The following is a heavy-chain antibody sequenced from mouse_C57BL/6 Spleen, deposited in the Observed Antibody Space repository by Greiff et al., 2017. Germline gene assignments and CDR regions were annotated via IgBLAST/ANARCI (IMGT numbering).Heavy chain of an antibody. J-gene: IGHJ3*01. CDR2: LYPGGGYT. CDR1: GYTFTNYW. CDR3: ARSHYDYAWFAY. Sequence: QVQLQQSGAELVRPGTSVKMSCKASGYTFTNYWIGWAKQRPGHGLEWIGDLYPGGGYTNYNEKFKGKATLTADKSSSTAYMQFSSLTSEDSAIYYCARSHYDYAWFAYWGQGTLVTVSA. D-gene: IGHD2-4*01. V-gene: IGHV1-63*01.